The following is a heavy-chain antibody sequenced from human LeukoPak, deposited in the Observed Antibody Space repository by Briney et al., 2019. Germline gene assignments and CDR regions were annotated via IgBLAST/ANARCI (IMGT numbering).Heavy chain of an antibody. CDR2: IKRDGSVK. CDR1: AFTFSSYW. V-gene: IGHV3-7*01. CDR3: ARLGSSGFYYVDY. D-gene: IGHD3-22*01. J-gene: IGHJ4*02. Sequence: GGSLRLSCAASAFTFSSYWMCCVRQAPGKGLEWVANIKRDGSVKYDVDSVKGQFTNSRDNAKNALYLQMNSLRAEGRAVYYCARLGSSGFYYVDYRGQGTLVSVSS.